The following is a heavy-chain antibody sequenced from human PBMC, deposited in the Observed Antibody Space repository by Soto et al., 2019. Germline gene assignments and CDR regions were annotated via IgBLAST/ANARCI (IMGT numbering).Heavy chain of an antibody. D-gene: IGHD3-16*02. J-gene: IGHJ4*02. V-gene: IGHV3-11*01. CDR1: GFTFSDDY. CDR3: ARGVYDYIWGSYRLPPFDY. CDR2: LSSSGSTI. Sequence: PGGSLRLSCAASGFTFSDDYMSWIRQAPGKGLEWVSYLSSSGSTIYYADSVKGRLTISRDNAKNSLYLQMNSLRAEDTAVYYCARGVYDYIWGSYRLPPFDYWGQGTLVTVSS.